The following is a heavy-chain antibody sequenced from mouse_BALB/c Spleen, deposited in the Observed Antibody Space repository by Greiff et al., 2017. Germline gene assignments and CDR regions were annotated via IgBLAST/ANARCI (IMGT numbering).Heavy chain of an antibody. D-gene: IGHD1-1*01. J-gene: IGHJ1*01. CDR1: GYSITSDYA. CDR2: ISYSGST. V-gene: IGHV3-2*02. CDR3: ARRSPNYYGSSYYWYFDV. Sequence: EVKLQESGPGLVKPSQSLSLTCTVTGYSITSDYAWNWIRQLPGNKLEWMGYISYSGSTSYNPSLKSRIPITRDTSKNQFFLQFNSVTTEDTATYYCARRSPNYYGSSYYWYFDVWGAGTTVTVSS.